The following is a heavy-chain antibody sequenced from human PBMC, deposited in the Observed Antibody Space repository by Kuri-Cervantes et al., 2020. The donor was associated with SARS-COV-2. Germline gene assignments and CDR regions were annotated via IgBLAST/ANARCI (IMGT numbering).Heavy chain of an antibody. Sequence: GESLKISCTASGYTFTSYYMHWVRQAPGQGLEWMGRINPNSGGTSYAQKFQGRVTMTRDTSISTAYMELSSLRADDTAVYYCARVPSHFYRISCFIDVYDYWGSGTLVTVSS. D-gene: IGHD6-13*01. CDR3: ARVPSHFYRISCFIDVYDY. CDR1: GYTFTSYY. CDR2: INPNSGGT. V-gene: IGHV1-2*06. J-gene: IGHJ4*02.